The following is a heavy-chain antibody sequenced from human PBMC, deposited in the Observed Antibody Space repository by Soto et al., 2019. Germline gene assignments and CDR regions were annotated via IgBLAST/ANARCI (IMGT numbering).Heavy chain of an antibody. CDR3: ARVRDSFGLDV. V-gene: IGHV4-31*03. D-gene: IGHD2-15*01. CDR2: IHYRGST. J-gene: IGHJ6*02. Sequence: LSLTCIVSGGSITVSYYWNCILQHPGKGLEWIGSIHYRGSTYYNPSLQSRITISLDRSNNQFSLNLSSVTAADTAVYYCARVRDSFGLDVWGQGTTVTVSS. CDR1: GGSITVSYY.